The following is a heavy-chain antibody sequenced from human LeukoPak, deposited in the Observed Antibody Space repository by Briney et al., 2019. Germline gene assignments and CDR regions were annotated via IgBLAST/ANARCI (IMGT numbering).Heavy chain of an antibody. J-gene: IGHJ4*02. CDR2: IYTSGST. Sequence: PSETLSLTCTVSGGSISSGSYYWSWIRQPAGKGLEWIGRIYTSGSTNYNPSLKSRVTISVDTSKNQFSLKLSSVTAADTAVYYCARVGGAGLVATIRGPFDYWGQGTLVTVSS. CDR1: GGSISSGSYY. V-gene: IGHV4-61*02. D-gene: IGHD5-12*01. CDR3: ARVGGAGLVATIRGPFDY.